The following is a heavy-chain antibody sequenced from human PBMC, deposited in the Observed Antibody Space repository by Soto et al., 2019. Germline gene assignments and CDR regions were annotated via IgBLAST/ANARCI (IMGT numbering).Heavy chain of an antibody. CDR2: IDGASTFS. J-gene: IGHJ5*02. CDR3: AINSDWFNA. V-gene: IGHV3-23*05. Sequence: GGSLRLSCVASGFIFSNNDMTWVRQAPGKGLEWVSTIDGASTFSNYADSVEGRFTISRDNSRNTVYLQMNSLRADDTAVYYGAINSDWFNAWGQGTLVTVSS. D-gene: IGHD3-10*01. CDR1: GFIFSNND.